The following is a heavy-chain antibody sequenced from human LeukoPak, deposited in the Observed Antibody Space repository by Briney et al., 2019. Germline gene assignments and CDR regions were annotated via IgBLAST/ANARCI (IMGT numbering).Heavy chain of an antibody. D-gene: IGHD2/OR15-2a*01. V-gene: IGHV4-39*01. CDR3: ALLGEDY. CDR2: IYYSGST. Sequence: SETLSLTCTVSGGSISSSSYYWGWIRQPPGKGLEWIGSIYYSGSTYYNPSLKSRVTVSVDTSKNQFSLKLSSVTAADTAVYYCALLGEDYWGQGTLVTVSS. J-gene: IGHJ4*02. CDR1: GGSISSSSYY.